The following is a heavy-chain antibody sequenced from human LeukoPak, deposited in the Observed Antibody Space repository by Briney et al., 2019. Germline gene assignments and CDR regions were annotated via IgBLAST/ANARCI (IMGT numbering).Heavy chain of an antibody. V-gene: IGHV3-23*01. Sequence: GGSLRLSCAASGFTFSTYGMAWVRQAPGKGLEWVSSVNDRGGDAYYADSVKGRFTISRDNSKNTLYLQMNSLRAEDTAVYYCVEERHVWGQGTLVTVSS. CDR1: GFTFSTYG. J-gene: IGHJ4*02. CDR2: VNDRGGDA. CDR3: VEERHV.